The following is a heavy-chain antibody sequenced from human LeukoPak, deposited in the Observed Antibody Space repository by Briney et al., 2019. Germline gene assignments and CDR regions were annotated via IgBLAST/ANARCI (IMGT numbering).Heavy chain of an antibody. J-gene: IGHJ4*02. CDR2: ISNGASTT. CDR3: AKGGSGWSRDYFDC. D-gene: IGHD6-19*01. V-gene: IGHV3-23*01. Sequence: GESLKIPCAASGFTYSSYAMGWVRQAPGKGLEWVSSISNGASTTNYADSVKGRFTISRDNSKNTVYLQMNSLRAEDTAAYYCAKGGSGWSRDYFDCWGQGTLVTVSS. CDR1: GFTYSSYA.